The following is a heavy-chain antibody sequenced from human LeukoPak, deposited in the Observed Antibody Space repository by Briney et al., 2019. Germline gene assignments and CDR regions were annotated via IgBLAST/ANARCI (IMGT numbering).Heavy chain of an antibody. Sequence: SETLSLTCTVSGGSITSYYWSWIRQHPGKGLEWIGYLFHSGTRRYNPSLKSRVTISADTTKNQIFLTLNSTTAADTAVYYCARRRGWKQQLVYFDYWGQGTLATVSS. CDR3: ARRRGWKQQLVYFDY. J-gene: IGHJ4*02. CDR2: LFHSGTR. CDR1: GGSITSYY. V-gene: IGHV4-59*08. D-gene: IGHD6-13*01.